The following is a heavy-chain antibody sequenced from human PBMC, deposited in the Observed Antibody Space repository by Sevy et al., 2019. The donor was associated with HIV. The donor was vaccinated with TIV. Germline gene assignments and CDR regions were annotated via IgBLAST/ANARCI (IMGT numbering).Heavy chain of an antibody. D-gene: IGHD2-2*01. J-gene: IGHJ1*01. V-gene: IGHV4-39*01. CDR3: ASPGYCSSTSCFEYFQH. CDR2: IYYSGST. CDR1: GGSISSSSYY. Sequence: SETLSLTCTVSGGSISSSSYYWGWIRQPTGKGLEWIGSIYYSGSTYYNPSLKSRVTISVDTSKNQFSLKLSSVTAADTAVYYCASPGYCSSTSCFEYFQHWGQGTPVTVSS.